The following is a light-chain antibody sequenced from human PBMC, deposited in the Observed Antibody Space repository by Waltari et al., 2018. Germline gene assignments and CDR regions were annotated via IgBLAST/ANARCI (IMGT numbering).Light chain of an antibody. J-gene: IGLJ2*01. CDR3: CSYTSSSTCI. CDR1: SSDVGSHDY. V-gene: IGLV2-14*03. CDR2: DVS. Sequence: QSALTQPASVSGSPGPSITISCTGTSSDVGSHDYVSWYQHHPGKAPKLMIYDVSNRPSGVSNRFSGSKSDNTASLTISGLQAEDEADYYCCSYTSSSTCIFGGGTKLTVL.